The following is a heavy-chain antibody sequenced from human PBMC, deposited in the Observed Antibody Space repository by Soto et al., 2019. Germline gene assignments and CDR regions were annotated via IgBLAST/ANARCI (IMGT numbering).Heavy chain of an antibody. Sequence: EVQLVESGGGLVQPGGSLRLSCAASGFTFSSYWMSWVRQAPGKGLEWVANIKQDGSEKYYVDSVKGRFTISRDNAKNSLYLQMNSLRAEDTAVYYCARGHGPGSNLMDVWGQGTTVTVSS. CDR2: IKQDGSEK. D-gene: IGHD3-10*01. J-gene: IGHJ6*02. CDR1: GFTFSSYW. CDR3: ARGHGPGSNLMDV. V-gene: IGHV3-7*04.